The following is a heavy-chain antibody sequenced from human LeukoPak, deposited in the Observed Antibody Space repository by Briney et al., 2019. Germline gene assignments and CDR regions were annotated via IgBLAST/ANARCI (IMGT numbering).Heavy chain of an antibody. CDR2: ISGSGSTI. CDR3: ARTGGSYPYYFEY. Sequence: GGSLRLSCAASGFIFRSYEMNWVRQAPGKGLEWVSYISGSGSTIYYADSVKGRFTLPRDNAKNSLYLQMNSLRAEDTAVYYCARTGGSYPYYFEYWGQGTLVTVSS. CDR1: GFIFRSYE. D-gene: IGHD1-26*01. J-gene: IGHJ4*02. V-gene: IGHV3-48*03.